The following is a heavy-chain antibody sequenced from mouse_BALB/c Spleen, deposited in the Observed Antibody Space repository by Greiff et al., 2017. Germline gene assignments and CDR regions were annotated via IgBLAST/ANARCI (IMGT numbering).Heavy chain of an antibody. V-gene: IGHV2-5-1*01. D-gene: IGHD2-3*01. Sequence: QVQLKQSGPSLVQPSQSLSITCTVSGFSLTSYGVHWVRQSPGKGLEWLGVIWRGGSTDYNAAFMSRLSITKDNSKSQVFFKMNSLQADDTAIYYCAKRDDGYLYYAMDYWGQGTSVTVSS. CDR3: AKRDDGYLYYAMDY. CDR1: GFSLTSYG. CDR2: IWRGGST. J-gene: IGHJ4*01.